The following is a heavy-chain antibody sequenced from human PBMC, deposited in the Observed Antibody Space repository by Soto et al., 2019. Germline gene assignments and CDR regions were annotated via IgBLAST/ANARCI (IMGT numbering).Heavy chain of an antibody. CDR1: GFTFDDYG. Sequence: GGSLRLSCAASGFTFDDYGMSWVRQAPGKGLEWVSGINWNGGSTGYADSVKGRFTISRDNAKNSLYLQMNSLRAEAQALEHWARGGGDGYNDYWGQGTLVTVSS. CDR3: ARGGGDGYNDY. V-gene: IGHV3-20*01. D-gene: IGHD3-16*01. CDR2: INWNGGST. J-gene: IGHJ4*02.